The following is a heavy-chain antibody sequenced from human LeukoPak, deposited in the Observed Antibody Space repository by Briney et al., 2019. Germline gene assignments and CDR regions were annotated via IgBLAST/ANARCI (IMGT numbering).Heavy chain of an antibody. CDR2: ITGAGSI. D-gene: IGHD2/OR15-2a*01. CDR1: GFAFRSHS. Sequence: PGGSLRLSCAASGFAFRSHSLDWVRQAPGKGLEWVSSITGAGSIQYADSVQGRFTISRDNTQNSIFLQMNSLRAEDTAVYYCVRDVIHSYFDIWGQGILVTVPS. CDR3: VRDVIHSYFDI. J-gene: IGHJ4*02. V-gene: IGHV3-21*01.